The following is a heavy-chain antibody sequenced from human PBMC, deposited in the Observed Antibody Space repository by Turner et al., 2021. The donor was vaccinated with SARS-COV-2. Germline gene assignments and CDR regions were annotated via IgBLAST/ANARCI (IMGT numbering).Heavy chain of an antibody. CDR3: ARESRFNWLDS. V-gene: IGHV4-59*01. D-gene: IGHD3-3*01. CDR2: IYYRGST. J-gene: IGHJ5*01. Sequence: QVPLQESGPGLVRPSETLSLTCTVYGGSIKRDCWSWIRQPPGKRLEWIGYIYYRGSTNYTPSLKSRLTMSVDTSKNQFSLTLSSVTAADTAIYYCARESRFNWLDSWGQGTLVTVSS. CDR1: GGSIKRDC.